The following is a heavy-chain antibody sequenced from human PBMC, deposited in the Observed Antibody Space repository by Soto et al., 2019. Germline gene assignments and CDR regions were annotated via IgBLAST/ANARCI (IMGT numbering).Heavy chain of an antibody. CDR2: INPNSGGT. D-gene: IGHD6-13*01. CDR1: GYTFTGYY. J-gene: IGHJ3*02. CDR3: ARGNPPPSTGTPNHDAFDI. Sequence: ASVKFSCKASGYTFTGYYMHWVRQAPGQGLEWMGWINPNSGGTNYAQKFQGWVTMTRDTSISTAYMELSRLRSDDTAVYYCARGNPPPSTGTPNHDAFDIWGQGTMVTVSS. V-gene: IGHV1-2*04.